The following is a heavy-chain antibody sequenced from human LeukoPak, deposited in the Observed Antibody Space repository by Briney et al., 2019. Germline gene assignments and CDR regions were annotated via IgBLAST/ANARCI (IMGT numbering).Heavy chain of an antibody. CDR1: GYTFTGYY. CDR2: INPNSGGT. J-gene: IGHJ4*02. V-gene: IGHV1-2*02. CDR3: ARDLRITIFGVVILGY. Sequence: GASVKVSCKASGYTFTGYYMHWVRQAPGQGLEWMGWINPNSGGTNYAQKFQGRVTMTRDTSISTAYMELSRLRSDDTAVYYCARDLRITIFGVVILGYWGQGTLVTVSS. D-gene: IGHD3-3*01.